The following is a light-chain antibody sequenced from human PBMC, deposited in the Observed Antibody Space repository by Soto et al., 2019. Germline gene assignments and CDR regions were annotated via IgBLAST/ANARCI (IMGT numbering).Light chain of an antibody. CDR3: KQYYSAPGT. Sequence: DIVMTQSPDSLAVSLGERATINCKSSQSILYSSNNKNYLAWYQQKLGQPPKLLIYWASTRESGVPDRFSGRGSGTDFTLTISSLQAEDVAVYYCKQYYSAPGTFGQGTKVEIK. V-gene: IGKV4-1*01. CDR2: WAS. J-gene: IGKJ1*01. CDR1: QSILYSSNNKNY.